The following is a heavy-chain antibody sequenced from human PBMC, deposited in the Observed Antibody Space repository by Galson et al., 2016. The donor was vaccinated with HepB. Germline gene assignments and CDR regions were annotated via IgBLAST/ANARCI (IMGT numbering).Heavy chain of an antibody. V-gene: IGHV3-21*01. CDR1: GLTFNTYN. J-gene: IGHJ4*02. CDR3: ARIIKTGTTSHFDY. CDR2: ISTSSSPI. D-gene: IGHD1-7*01. Sequence: SLRLSCAASGLTFNTYNMVWVHQAPGKGLEWVSYISTSSSPISYRDSVKGRFTISRDNTKNSLYLQLNSLRAEDTAVYYCARIIKTGTTSHFDYWGQGTLVTVSS.